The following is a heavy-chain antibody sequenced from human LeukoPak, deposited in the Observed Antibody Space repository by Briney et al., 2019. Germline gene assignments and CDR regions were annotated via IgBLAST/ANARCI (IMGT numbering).Heavy chain of an antibody. V-gene: IGHV1-8*01. D-gene: IGHD4-23*01. CDR1: GYTFTSYD. Sequence: ASVKVSCKASGYTFTSYDINWGRQATGQGLEWMGWMNPNSGNTGYAQKFQGRVTMTRNTSISTAYMELSSLRSEDTAVYYCARSGRYGGNSLARFDPWGQGTLVTVSS. CDR3: ARSGRYGGNSLARFDP. J-gene: IGHJ5*02. CDR2: MNPNSGNT.